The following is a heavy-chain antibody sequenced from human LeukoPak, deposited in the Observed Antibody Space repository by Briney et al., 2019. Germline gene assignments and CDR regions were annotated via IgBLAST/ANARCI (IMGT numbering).Heavy chain of an antibody. CDR2: IRYDGNNK. Sequence: GGSLRLSCAASGFTFSAYGMHWVRQAPGKGLEWVAFIRYDGNNKYYADSVKGRFTIFRDNSRNTLYLQMNSLRAEDTAVYYCARLNVGYAGIPLDYWGQGTLVTASS. V-gene: IGHV3-30*02. D-gene: IGHD2-15*01. J-gene: IGHJ4*02. CDR1: GFTFSAYG. CDR3: ARLNVGYAGIPLDY.